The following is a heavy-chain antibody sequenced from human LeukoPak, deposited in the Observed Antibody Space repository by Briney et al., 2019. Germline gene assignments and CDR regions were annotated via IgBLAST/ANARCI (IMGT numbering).Heavy chain of an antibody. CDR2: ISGSGGST. CDR1: GFTFSSYA. D-gene: IGHD1-26*01. V-gene: IGHV3-23*01. J-gene: IGHJ4*02. Sequence: PGGSLRLSCAASGFTFSSYAMSWVRQAPGKGLEWVSAISGSGGSTYYADSVKGRFTISRDNSKNTLYLQVNSLRAEDTAVYYCTKDLNSGSYSDYWGQGTLVTVSS. CDR3: TKDLNSGSYSDY.